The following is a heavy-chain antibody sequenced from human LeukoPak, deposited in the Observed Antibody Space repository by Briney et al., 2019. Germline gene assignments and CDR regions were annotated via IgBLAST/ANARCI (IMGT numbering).Heavy chain of an antibody. CDR2: ISGSGIST. CDR3: AKGFEYSSSRPEGTSFYYFDY. CDR1: GFTFSGYA. Sequence: GGTLRLSCAASGFTFSGYAMSWVRQAPGKGLEWVSSISGSGISTYYADSVKGRFTISRDNSKNTLYLQMHSLRAEDTALYYCAKGFEYSSSRPEGTSFYYFDYWGQGTLVTVSS. V-gene: IGHV3-23*01. D-gene: IGHD6-6*01. J-gene: IGHJ4*02.